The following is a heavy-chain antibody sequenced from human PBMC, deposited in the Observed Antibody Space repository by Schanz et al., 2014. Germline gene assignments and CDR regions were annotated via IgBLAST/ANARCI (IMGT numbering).Heavy chain of an antibody. CDR1: GFTFSTYA. J-gene: IGHJ4*02. CDR2: INGNGGIT. V-gene: IGHV3-23*01. CDR3: VTMSRAAH. Sequence: EVQLLESGGALVQPGGSLRLSCSASGFTFSTYAMSWVRQAPGKGLEWVTAINGNGGITYYADPVKGRFTISRDNSKNKLYLLMNSLRAEDTAVYYCVTMSRAAHWGQGTLVTVSS. D-gene: IGHD6-6*01.